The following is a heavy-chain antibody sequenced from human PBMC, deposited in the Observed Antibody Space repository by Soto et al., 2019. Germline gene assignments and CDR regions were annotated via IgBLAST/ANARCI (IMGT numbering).Heavy chain of an antibody. CDR3: ARGSMIFGVVALSNWFDP. D-gene: IGHD3-3*01. CDR2: INHSGGT. J-gene: IGHJ5*02. V-gene: IGHV4-34*01. CDR1: GGSFSGFS. Sequence: SETLSLTCGVNGGSFSGFSWIWIRQPPGKGLEWIGEINHSGGTKYNPSLESRVSISVDSSKNQFSLKLTSVTSADTAVYYCARGSMIFGVVALSNWFDPWGQGSLVTVSS.